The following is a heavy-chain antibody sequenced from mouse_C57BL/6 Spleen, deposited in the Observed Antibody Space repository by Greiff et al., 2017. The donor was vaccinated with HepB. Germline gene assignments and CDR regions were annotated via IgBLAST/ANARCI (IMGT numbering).Heavy chain of an antibody. D-gene: IGHD1-1*01. CDR3: ARYYYYGSSFPWFAY. J-gene: IGHJ3*01. V-gene: IGHV5-9*01. Sequence: EVKLVESGGGLVKPGGSLKLSCAASGFTFSSYTMSWVRQTPEKRLEWVATISGGGGNTYYPDSVKGRFTISRDNAKNTLYLHMSSLRSEDTALYYCARYYYYGSSFPWFAYWGQGTLVTVSA. CDR1: GFTFSSYT. CDR2: ISGGGGNT.